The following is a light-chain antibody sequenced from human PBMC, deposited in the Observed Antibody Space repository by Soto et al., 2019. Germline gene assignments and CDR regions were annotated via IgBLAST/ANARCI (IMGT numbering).Light chain of an antibody. CDR3: SSYAGSTTFVM. V-gene: IGLV2-23*02. Sequence: QSALTQPASLSGSPGQSITISCAGTSGDVGSYNLVSWYQQHPGKAPKLMIHEVDKRPSGVSDRFSGSKSGNTASLTVSGLQTQDEADYYCSSYAGSTTFVMFGGGTKLTVL. CDR1: SGDVGSYNL. J-gene: IGLJ3*02. CDR2: EVD.